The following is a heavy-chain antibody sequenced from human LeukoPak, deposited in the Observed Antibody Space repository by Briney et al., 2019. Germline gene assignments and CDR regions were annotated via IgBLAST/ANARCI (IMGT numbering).Heavy chain of an antibody. CDR1: GFTFSSYA. Sequence: GGSLRLSCAASGFTFSSYAMSWVRQAPGKGVEWVSAISGSGGSTYYADSVKGRFTISRDNSKNTLYLQTNSLRAEDTAVYYCAKDRRYCSSTSCYITFDAFDIWGQGTMVTVSS. CDR2: ISGSGGST. J-gene: IGHJ3*02. V-gene: IGHV3-23*01. D-gene: IGHD2-2*02. CDR3: AKDRRYCSSTSCYITFDAFDI.